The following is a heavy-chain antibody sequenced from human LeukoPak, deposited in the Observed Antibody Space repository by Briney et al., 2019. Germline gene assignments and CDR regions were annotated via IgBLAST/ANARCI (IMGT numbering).Heavy chain of an antibody. CDR2: IYYSGNT. J-gene: IGHJ3*02. CDR1: GGSINTYY. CDR3: ARIRRYSGPSRTHAFDI. V-gene: IGHV4-59*12. D-gene: IGHD6-13*01. Sequence: SETLSLTCTVSGGSINTYYWSWIRQPPGKGLEWIGYIYYSGNTNCNPSLKSRVTMSVDTSKNQFSLKLSSVTAADTAVYYCARIRRYSGPSRTHAFDIWGQGTMVTVSS.